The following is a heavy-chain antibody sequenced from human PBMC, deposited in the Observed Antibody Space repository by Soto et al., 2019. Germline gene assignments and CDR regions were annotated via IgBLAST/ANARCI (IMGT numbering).Heavy chain of an antibody. V-gene: IGHV4-39*01. J-gene: IGHJ4*02. CDR2: IYYSGST. CDR1: GGSISSSSYY. Sequence: PSETLSLTCIVSGGSISSSSYYWGWIRQPPGKGLEWIASIYYSGSTYYNPSLESRVTISVDTSKNQFSLKLSSVTAADTAVYYCAILRGYLDYWRQGTLVTVSS. D-gene: IGHD2-15*01. CDR3: AILRGYLDY.